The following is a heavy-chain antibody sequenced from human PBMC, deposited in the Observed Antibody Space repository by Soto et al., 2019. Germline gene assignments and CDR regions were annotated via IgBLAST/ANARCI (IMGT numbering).Heavy chain of an antibody. D-gene: IGHD2-15*01. Sequence: PGGPLRLSGFTSGFTFSRNTMNWVRQAPGKGLEWVASITSSGSYVYYADSVKGRFSASRDNAKNSLSLQMDSLRPDDTAIYFCVKDEGIEAMDVWGQGTTVTVSS. CDR1: GFTFSRNT. CDR3: VKDEGIEAMDV. CDR2: ITSSGSYV. V-gene: IGHV3-21*01. J-gene: IGHJ6*02.